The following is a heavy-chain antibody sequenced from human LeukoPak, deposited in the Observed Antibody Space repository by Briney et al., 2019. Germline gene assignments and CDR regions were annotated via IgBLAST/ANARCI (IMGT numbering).Heavy chain of an antibody. CDR1: GDSTNTFF. CDR3: TSKSTDHGELRFDY. Sequence: SETQSLTCTISGDSTNTFFWSRIRQPPGKGLEWIGYIYYTGTTNYNPSLKSRVTISVDTSKNQFSLKVNSVTAADTGVYYCTSKSTDHGELRFDYWGQGTLVTVSS. D-gene: IGHD4/OR15-4a*01. V-gene: IGHV4-59*01. J-gene: IGHJ4*02. CDR2: IYYTGTT.